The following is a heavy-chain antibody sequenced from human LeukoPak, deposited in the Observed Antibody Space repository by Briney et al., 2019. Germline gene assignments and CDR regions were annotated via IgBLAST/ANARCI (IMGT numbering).Heavy chain of an antibody. J-gene: IGHJ3*02. V-gene: IGHV4-59*12. CDR1: GGSISSYY. Sequence: SETLSLTCTVSGGSISSYYWSWIRQPPGKGLEWIGYIYYSGSTNYNPSLKSRVTISVDTSKNQFSLKLSSVTAADTAVYYCARVSAGSDSSGYYDNDAFDIWGQGTMVTVSS. D-gene: IGHD3-22*01. CDR2: IYYSGST. CDR3: ARVSAGSDSSGYYDNDAFDI.